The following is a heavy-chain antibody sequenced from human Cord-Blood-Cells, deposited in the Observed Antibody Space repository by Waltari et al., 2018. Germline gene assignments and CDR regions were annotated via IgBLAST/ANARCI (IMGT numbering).Heavy chain of an antibody. Sequence: QVQLVQSGAEVKKPGSSVKVSCKASGGTFSSYTISWVRPAPGQGLEWMGRIIPILGIANYAQKFQGRVTITADKSTSTAYMELSSLRSEDTAVYYCASPRYCSGGSCYYFDYWGQGTLVTVSS. D-gene: IGHD2-15*01. CDR1: GGTFSSYT. CDR2: IIPILGIA. CDR3: ASPRYCSGGSCYYFDY. V-gene: IGHV1-69*02. J-gene: IGHJ4*02.